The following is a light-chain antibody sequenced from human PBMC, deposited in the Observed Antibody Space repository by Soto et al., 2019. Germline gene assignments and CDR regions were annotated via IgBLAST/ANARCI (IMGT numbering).Light chain of an antibody. CDR2: LEGTGKY. J-gene: IGLJ3*02. V-gene: IGLV4-60*02. CDR1: SGHVSYI. CDR3: VTWANNTGV. Sequence: QSVLTQSSSASASLGSSVKLTCTLSSGHVSYIVAWHQQQPGKAPRYLMKLEGTGKYNKGSGVPDRFSGSSSVADRYLTISLLPYEDEAHYYCVTWANNTGVFGAGTKVTVL.